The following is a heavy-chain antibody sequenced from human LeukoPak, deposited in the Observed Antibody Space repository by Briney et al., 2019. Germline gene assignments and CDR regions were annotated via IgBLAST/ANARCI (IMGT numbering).Heavy chain of an antibody. CDR1: GFTFSSYW. J-gene: IGHJ6*03. Sequence: PGGSLRLSCAASGFTFSSYWMHWVRQAPGKGLVWVSRINTDGSSTSYADSVKGRFTISRDNAKNTLYLQMNSLRAEDTAVYYCARDQQQLVPDRYYYYYYMDVWGKGTTVTVPS. CDR2: INTDGSST. V-gene: IGHV3-74*01. D-gene: IGHD6-13*01. CDR3: ARDQQQLVPDRYYYYYYMDV.